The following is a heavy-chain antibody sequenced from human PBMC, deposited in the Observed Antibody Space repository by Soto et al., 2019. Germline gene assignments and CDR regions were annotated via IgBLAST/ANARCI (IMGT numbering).Heavy chain of an antibody. CDR1: GGSIGSGGYY. Sequence: QVQLQESGPGLVKPSQTLSLTCTVSGGSIGSGGYYWSWIRQHPGKGLEWIGYIYYSGSTYYNPSLKSRVTISVDTSKNQFSLKLSSVTAADTAVYYCARDPIDSYYYYGMDVWGQGTTVTVSS. J-gene: IGHJ6*02. V-gene: IGHV4-31*03. CDR3: ARDPIDSYYYYGMDV. CDR2: IYYSGST.